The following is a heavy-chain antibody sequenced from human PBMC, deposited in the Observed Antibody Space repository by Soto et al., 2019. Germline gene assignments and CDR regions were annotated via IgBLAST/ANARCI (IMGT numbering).Heavy chain of an antibody. D-gene: IGHD2-15*01. CDR2: ISGSGGTT. Sequence: EVQLLESGGGLVQPGGSLRLSCAASGFTFSSYAMSWVRQAPGKGLEWVSAISGSGGTTYYADSVKGRFTFSRDNSKSSLYLEMNSRGADYAAVYYCAYTAFGWCSDFATWGHGTVVIVS. J-gene: IGHJ3*02. CDR3: AYTAFGWCSDFAT. CDR1: GFTFSSYA. V-gene: IGHV3-23*01.